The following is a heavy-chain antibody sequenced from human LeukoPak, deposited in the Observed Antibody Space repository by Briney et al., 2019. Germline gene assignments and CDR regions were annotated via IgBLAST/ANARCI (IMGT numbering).Heavy chain of an antibody. Sequence: ASVKVSCKASGGTFSSYAISWVRQAPGQGLEWMGGIIPIFGTANYAQKFQGRVTITTDESTSTAYMELSSLRSEDSAVYYCARSQIVPAAALFDYWGQGTLVTVSS. D-gene: IGHD2-2*01. J-gene: IGHJ4*02. CDR2: IIPIFGTA. CDR3: ARSQIVPAAALFDY. CDR1: GGTFSSYA. V-gene: IGHV1-69*05.